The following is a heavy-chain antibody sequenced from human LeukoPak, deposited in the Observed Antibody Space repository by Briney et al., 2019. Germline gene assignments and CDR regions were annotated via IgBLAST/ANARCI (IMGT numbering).Heavy chain of an antibody. V-gene: IGHV4-30-2*01. J-gene: IGHJ6*03. CDR2: IYHSGST. Sequence: SESLSLTCTVSGGSISSGGYYWSWIRQPPGKGLEWIGYIYHSGSTYYNPSLKSRVTILVDRSKNQFSLKLSSVTAADTAVYYCATNLVRGGYYYMDVWGKGTTVTVSS. D-gene: IGHD3-10*01. CDR3: ATNLVRGGYYYMDV. CDR1: GGSISSGGYY.